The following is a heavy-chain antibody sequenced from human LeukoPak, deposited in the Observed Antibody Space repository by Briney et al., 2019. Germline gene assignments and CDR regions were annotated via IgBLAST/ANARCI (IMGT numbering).Heavy chain of an antibody. CDR1: GGSMSSYY. V-gene: IGHV4-59*01. J-gene: IGHJ4*02. CDR2: IYYSENT. D-gene: IGHD5-18*01. CDR3: ARSHKAMAGEGLFDY. Sequence: SETLSLTCTVSGGSMSSYYWSWIRQPPGKGLEWIGYIYYSENTNYNPSLKSRVTISVHTSKSQFSLKLFSVPAADTPVYFCARSHKAMAGEGLFDYWGQGTLVTVSS.